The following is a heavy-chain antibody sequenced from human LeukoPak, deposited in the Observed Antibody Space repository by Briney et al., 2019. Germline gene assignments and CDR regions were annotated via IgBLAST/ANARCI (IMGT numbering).Heavy chain of an antibody. CDR2: INQDGSEK. V-gene: IGHV3-7*04. Sequence: PGGSLRLSCAASGFTFSNYWMSWVRQAPGKGLEWVANINQDGSEKSYVDSVEGRFTISRDNAKKSLYLHVNSLRAEDTAVYYCARGIAAEGSVAIDHWGQGSLVTVSS. J-gene: IGHJ4*02. CDR3: ARGIAAEGSVAIDH. D-gene: IGHD6-13*01. CDR1: GFTFSNYW.